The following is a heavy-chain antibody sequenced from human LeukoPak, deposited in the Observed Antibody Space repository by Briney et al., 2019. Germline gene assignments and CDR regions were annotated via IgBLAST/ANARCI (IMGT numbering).Heavy chain of an antibody. CDR1: GYTFTNHP. CDR2: INPNSGDT. Sequence: GASVKDSCKASGYTFTNHPMHWVRQAPGQGLEWMGWINPNSGDTNYVQKFQGRVTMTRDPSISTAYMELSGLRADDTAVYYCARERYTAYGNFDYWGQGTQVTVSS. V-gene: IGHV1-2*02. J-gene: IGHJ4*02. CDR3: ARERYTAYGNFDY. D-gene: IGHD5-12*01.